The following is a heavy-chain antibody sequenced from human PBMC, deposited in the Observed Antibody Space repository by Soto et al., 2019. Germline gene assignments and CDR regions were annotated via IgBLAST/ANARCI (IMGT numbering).Heavy chain of an antibody. CDR2: INAGNGNT. V-gene: IGHV1-3*01. J-gene: IGHJ4*02. Sequence: QVQLVQSGAEVKKPGASVKVSCKASGYTFASYAMNWVRQAPGQRLEWMGWINAGNGNTKYSQKFQGRVTITRDTSASTAYMELSSLRSEDTAVYYCARDPGYSYDDYWGQRTLVTVSS. CDR3: ARDPGYSYDDY. CDR1: GYTFASYA. D-gene: IGHD5-18*01.